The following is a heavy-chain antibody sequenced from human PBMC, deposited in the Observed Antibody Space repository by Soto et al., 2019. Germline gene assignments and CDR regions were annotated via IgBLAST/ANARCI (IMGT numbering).Heavy chain of an antibody. J-gene: IGHJ5*02. CDR2: MNPDGSEQ. CDR3: TRDLNHDCGP. V-gene: IGHV3-7*04. CDR1: GFTFSDYW. D-gene: IGHD2-21*01. Sequence: EVHLVESGGALVQPGGSLRLSYAASGFTFSDYWMTWVRQTPGKGLEGVANMNPDGSEQYYLDSVKGRFTISRDNAKNSLYLQMDNLRGGDTAVYYCTRDLNHDCGPWGQGTQVIVSS.